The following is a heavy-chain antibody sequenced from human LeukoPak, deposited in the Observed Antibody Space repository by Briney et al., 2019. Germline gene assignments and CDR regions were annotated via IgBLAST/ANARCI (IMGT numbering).Heavy chain of an antibody. CDR1: GFTLSNSG. CDR2: MWYDGSYK. CDR3: ARDMGTRGYVWYFDY. D-gene: IGHD5-12*01. Sequence: PGRSLRVYCAAFGFTLSNSGIHWVRQAPGKGLEWVAVMWYDGSYKYYADSVKGRFTISRDNSKNTLYLQMNSLRAEDTAVYYCARDMGTRGYVWYFDYWGQGTLVTVSS. J-gene: IGHJ4*02. V-gene: IGHV3-33*01.